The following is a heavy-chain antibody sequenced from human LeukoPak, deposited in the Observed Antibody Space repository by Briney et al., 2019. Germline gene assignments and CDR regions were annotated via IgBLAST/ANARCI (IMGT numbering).Heavy chain of an antibody. CDR1: GFTFSSYG. V-gene: IGHV3-30*18. Sequence: GGSLRLSCVVSGFTFSSYGMHWVRHAPGKGLEWVAVISYDGSNKYYADSVKGRFTISRDNSKNTLYLQMNSLRAEDTAVYYCAKDLDDFWSGYPTTLDYWGQGTLVTVSS. D-gene: IGHD3-3*01. J-gene: IGHJ4*02. CDR3: AKDLDDFWSGYPTTLDY. CDR2: ISYDGSNK.